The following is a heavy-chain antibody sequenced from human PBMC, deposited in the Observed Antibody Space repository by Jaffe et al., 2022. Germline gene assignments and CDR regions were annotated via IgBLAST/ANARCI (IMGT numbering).Heavy chain of an antibody. Sequence: EVQLVETGGGLIQPGGSLRLSCAASGFTVSSNYMSWVRQAPGKGLEWVSVIYSGGNTYYADSVKGRFTISRDNSKNTLYLQMNSLRAEDTAVYRCARARLGAAGYFDYWGQGTLVTVSS. CDR3: ARARLGAAGYFDY. CDR2: IYSGGNT. V-gene: IGHV3-53*02. J-gene: IGHJ4*02. CDR1: GFTVSSNY. D-gene: IGHD6-13*01.